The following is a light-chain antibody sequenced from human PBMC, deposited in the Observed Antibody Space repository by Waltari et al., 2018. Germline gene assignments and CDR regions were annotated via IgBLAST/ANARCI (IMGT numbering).Light chain of an antibody. J-gene: IGLJ3*02. CDR3: QSYDTSLSVV. CDR1: SSNIGAGYD. Sequence: QSVLTQPPSVSGAPGQRVAISCTGSSSNIGAGYDVHWYQQLPRTAPKLLIYVNNNRPSGVPYRFFGSTYGTSASLAITGLQAEDEADYYCQSYDTSLSVVFGGGTKLTVL. V-gene: IGLV1-40*01. CDR2: VNN.